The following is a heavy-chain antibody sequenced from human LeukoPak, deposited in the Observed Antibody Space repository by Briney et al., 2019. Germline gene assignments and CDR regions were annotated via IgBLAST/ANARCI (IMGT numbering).Heavy chain of an antibody. J-gene: IGHJ4*02. Sequence: PGGSLRLSCAPSGFTFRSYWMHWVRQAPGKGLVWVSRINSDGSSTSYADSVKGRFTISRDNAKNTLYLQMNSLRAEDTAVYYCARLSSGYSQFDYWGQGTLVTVSS. CDR1: GFTFRSYW. D-gene: IGHD3-22*01. V-gene: IGHV3-74*01. CDR3: ARLSSGYSQFDY. CDR2: INSDGSST.